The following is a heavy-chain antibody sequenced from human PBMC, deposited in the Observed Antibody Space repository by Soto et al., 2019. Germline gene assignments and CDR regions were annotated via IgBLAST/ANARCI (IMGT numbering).Heavy chain of an antibody. CDR2: ISASGRDI. J-gene: IGHJ4*02. V-gene: IGHV3-23*01. CDR3: AKGKTSGWYYFDY. D-gene: IGHD6-19*01. Sequence: GGSMILSCSASGLTVSNFAMSWIRQAPGRGLEWVSGISASGRDIHYADSVKDRFTVSRDNSKNTLYLQMNSLRAEDTAIYYCAKGKTSGWYYFDYWGQGALVTVSS. CDR1: GLTVSNFA.